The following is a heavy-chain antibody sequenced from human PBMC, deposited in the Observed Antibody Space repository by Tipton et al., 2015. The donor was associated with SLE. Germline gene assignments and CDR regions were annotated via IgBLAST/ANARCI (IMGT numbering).Heavy chain of an antibody. CDR3: ARALNWNYPFEY. Sequence: TLSLTCTVSGGSFSSFYWSWIRQPPGKGLEWIGYIYNTRSTNYNPSLKGRVTISVDTSKNQFSLKMSSVTAADTAVYYCARALNWNYPFEYWGPGTVVTVSS. CDR1: GGSFSSFY. V-gene: IGHV4-59*12. D-gene: IGHD1-7*01. CDR2: IYNTRST. J-gene: IGHJ4*02.